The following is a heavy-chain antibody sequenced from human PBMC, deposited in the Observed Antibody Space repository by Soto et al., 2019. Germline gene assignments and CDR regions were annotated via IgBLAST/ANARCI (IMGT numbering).Heavy chain of an antibody. CDR1: GYTFTSYA. CDR2: INAGNGNT. Sequence: ASVKVSCKASGYTFTSYAMNWVRQAPGQRLEWMGWINAGNGNTKYSQKFQGRVTITRDTSASTAYMELSSLRSEDTAVYHCARDPTYYDFWSGWHYYGMDVWGQGTTVTV. J-gene: IGHJ6*02. CDR3: ARDPTYYDFWSGWHYYGMDV. V-gene: IGHV1-3*01. D-gene: IGHD3-3*01.